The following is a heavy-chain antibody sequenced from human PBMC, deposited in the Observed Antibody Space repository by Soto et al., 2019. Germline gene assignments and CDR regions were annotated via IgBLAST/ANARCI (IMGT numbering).Heavy chain of an antibody. Sequence: EVQLVESGGNLVQPGGSLRLSCAASGFTFSSYSMNWVRQAPGKGLEWVSYISSSGSTIYHADSVKGRFTISRDNAKKSLYLQMNSLRAEDTAVYYCARDRVSGAYHHDAFDMWGQGTMVTVSS. D-gene: IGHD3-10*01. J-gene: IGHJ3*02. CDR2: ISSSGSTI. CDR1: GFTFSSYS. V-gene: IGHV3-48*01. CDR3: ARDRVSGAYHHDAFDM.